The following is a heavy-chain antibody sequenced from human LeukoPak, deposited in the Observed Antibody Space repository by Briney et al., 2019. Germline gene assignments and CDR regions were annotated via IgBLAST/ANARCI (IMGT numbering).Heavy chain of an antibody. D-gene: IGHD6-19*01. Sequence: SETLSLTCTVSGGSISSSNYYWGWIRQPPGKGLEWIGSIYYTGTTYYNSSLKSRVTISVDTSKIQFSLKLNSVTAADTAVYYCARDLGIAVAGDALDIWGQGTMVTVSS. J-gene: IGHJ3*02. CDR3: ARDLGIAVAGDALDI. CDR1: GGSISSSNYY. V-gene: IGHV4-39*07. CDR2: IYYTGTT.